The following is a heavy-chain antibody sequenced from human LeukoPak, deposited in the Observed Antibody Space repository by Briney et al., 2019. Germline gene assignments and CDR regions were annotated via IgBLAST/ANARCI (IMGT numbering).Heavy chain of an antibody. CDR3: QSRYLEWLLED. CDR2: INHSGST. CDR1: GGSFSGYY. Sequence: SETLSLTCAVYGGSFSGYYWSWIPQPPGKALEWIGEINHSGSTNYNPSLKSRVTISVDTSKNQFSLKLSSVTAADTAVYYCQSRYLEWLLEDWGQGTLVTVSS. D-gene: IGHD3-3*01. V-gene: IGHV4-34*01. J-gene: IGHJ4*02.